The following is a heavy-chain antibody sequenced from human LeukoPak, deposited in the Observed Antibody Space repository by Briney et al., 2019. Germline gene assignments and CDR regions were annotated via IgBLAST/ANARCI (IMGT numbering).Heavy chain of an antibody. CDR2: IHPNNGDA. Sequence: ASVKVSCKASGYTFSGTGWYLYWLRQAPGQGLECMGWIHPNNGDAAYAQKFEGRVAMTRDTSISTAYMELRRLRPDDTAVYFCARDGPAQMVDLDYWGQGTLVTVSS. CDR1: GYTFSGTGWY. J-gene: IGHJ4*02. CDR3: ARDGPAQMVDLDY. V-gene: IGHV1-2*02. D-gene: IGHD3-10*01.